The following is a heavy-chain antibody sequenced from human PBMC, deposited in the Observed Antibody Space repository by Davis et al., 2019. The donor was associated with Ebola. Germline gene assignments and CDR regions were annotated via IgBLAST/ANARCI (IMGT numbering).Heavy chain of an antibody. J-gene: IGHJ4*02. CDR2: TNSDGSIT. Sequence: PGGSLRLSCAASGFTFSSYWMHWVRQAPGKGLVWVSRTNSDGSITSYADSVKGRFTISRDNAKNTLYLQMNSLRAEDTAVYYCARGATVTTTPLDYWGQGTLVTVSS. CDR1: GFTFSSYW. D-gene: IGHD4-11*01. V-gene: IGHV3-74*01. CDR3: ARGATVTTTPLDY.